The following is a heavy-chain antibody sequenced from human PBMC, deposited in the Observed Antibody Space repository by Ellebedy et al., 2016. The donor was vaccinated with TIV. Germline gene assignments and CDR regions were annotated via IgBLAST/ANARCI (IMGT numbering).Heavy chain of an antibody. CDR1: GYTLTELS. J-gene: IGHJ6*02. Sequence: AASVKVFCKVSGYTLTELSMHWVRQAPGKGLEWMGGFDPEDGEIIYAQKFQGRVTMTEDTSTDTAYMELSSLRSEDTAVYYCATDITGAVDGYNYNGMDVWGQGTTVTVSS. CDR2: FDPEDGEI. V-gene: IGHV1-24*01. D-gene: IGHD1-20*01. CDR3: ATDITGAVDGYNYNGMDV.